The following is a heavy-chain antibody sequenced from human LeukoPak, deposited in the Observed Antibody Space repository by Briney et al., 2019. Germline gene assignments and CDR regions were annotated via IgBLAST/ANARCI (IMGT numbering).Heavy chain of an antibody. CDR1: GFTFNNYA. CDR2: ISGSGDST. J-gene: IGHJ5*02. CDR3: AKSTGTSTSNWFDP. Sequence: GGSLRLSCAASGFTFNNYATSWVRQAPGKGLEWVPAISGSGDSTYYADSVKGRFTISRDNSKNTLYLQMNSLRAEDTAVYYCAKSTGTSTSNWFDPWGQGTLVTVSS. V-gene: IGHV3-23*01. D-gene: IGHD1-1*01.